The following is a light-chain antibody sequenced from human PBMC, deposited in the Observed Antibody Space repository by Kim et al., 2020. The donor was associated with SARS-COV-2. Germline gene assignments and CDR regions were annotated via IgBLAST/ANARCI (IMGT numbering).Light chain of an antibody. CDR1: SSDIGSYNL. V-gene: IGLV2-23*02. CDR3: CSYAGSSSFLI. CDR2: EVS. Sequence: QSALTQPASVSGSPGQAITISCTGTSSDIGSYNLVSWYQQHPGNAPKLFIYEVSQRPSGVSDRISGSKSGNTASLTISGLQAEAEADYYCCSYAGSSSFLIFGGGTQLTVL. J-gene: IGLJ2*01.